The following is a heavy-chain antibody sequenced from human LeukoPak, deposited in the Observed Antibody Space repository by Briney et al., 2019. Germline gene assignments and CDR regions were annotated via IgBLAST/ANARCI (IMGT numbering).Heavy chain of an antibody. CDR2: FDPEDGET. J-gene: IGHJ4*02. CDR3: ATVGLVRAVLGVIYDY. Sequence: ASVKVSCKVSGYTLTELSMHWVRQAPGKGLEWMGGFDPEDGETIYAQKFQGRVTMTEDTSTDTAYMELSSLRSEDTAVYYCATVGLVRAVLGVIYDYWGQGTLVTVSS. D-gene: IGHD6-6*01. CDR1: GYTLTELS. V-gene: IGHV1-24*01.